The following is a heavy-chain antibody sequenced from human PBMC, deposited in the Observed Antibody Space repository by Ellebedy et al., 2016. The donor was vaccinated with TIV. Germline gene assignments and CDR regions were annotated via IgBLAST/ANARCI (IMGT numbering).Heavy chain of an antibody. D-gene: IGHD3-16*01. V-gene: IGHV3-30-3*01. CDR2: ISYDGSNK. CDR1: GFTFSSYA. Sequence: GESLKISXAASGFTFSSYAMHWVRQAPGKGLEWVAVISYDGSNKYYADSVKGRFTISRDNSKNTLYLQMNSLRAEDTAVYYCAREKGFALYYFDYWGQGTLVTVSS. J-gene: IGHJ4*02. CDR3: AREKGFALYYFDY.